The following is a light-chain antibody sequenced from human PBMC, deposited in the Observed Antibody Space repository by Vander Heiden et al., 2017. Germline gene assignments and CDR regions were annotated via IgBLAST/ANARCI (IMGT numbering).Light chain of an antibody. CDR3: HSYTSSRTGV. V-gene: IGLV2-14*03. J-gene: IGLJ3*02. Sequence: QSALTQPASVYGSPGQSITISCPGTHSEIGLYNYVPWYQQHPDKAPQLIIYDVFNRPSGVSNRFSASKSGNTASLTISGLQAEDEADYYCHSYTSSRTGVFGGGTKLTVL. CDR1: HSEIGLYNY. CDR2: DVF.